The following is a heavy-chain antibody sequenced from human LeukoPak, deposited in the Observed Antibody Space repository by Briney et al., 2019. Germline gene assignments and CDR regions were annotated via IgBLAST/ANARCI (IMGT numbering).Heavy chain of an antibody. J-gene: IGHJ4*02. CDR1: GFTFSSYA. D-gene: IGHD2-2*01. CDR3: AKDAPGNVAVPAALFDY. Sequence: PGGSLRLSCAASGFTFSSYAMSWVRQAPGKGLEWVSAISGNGGSTYYADSVKGRFTISRDNSKNTLYLQMNSLRAEDTAVYYCAKDAPGNVAVPAALFDYWGQGTLVTVSS. CDR2: ISGNGGST. V-gene: IGHV3-23*01.